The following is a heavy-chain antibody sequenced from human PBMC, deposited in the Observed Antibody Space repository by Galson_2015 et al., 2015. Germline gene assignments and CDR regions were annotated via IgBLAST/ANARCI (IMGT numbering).Heavy chain of an antibody. CDR2: IYYSGST. CDR1: GGSISSSSYY. V-gene: IGHV4-39*01. CDR3: ARPREEWLSSSEYFQH. Sequence: SETLSLTCTVSGGSISSSSYYWGWIRQPPGKGLEWIGSIYYSGSTYYNPSLKSRVTISVDTSKNQFSLKLSSVTAADTAVYYCARPREEWLSSSEYFQHWGQGTLVTVSS. J-gene: IGHJ1*01. D-gene: IGHD3-3*01.